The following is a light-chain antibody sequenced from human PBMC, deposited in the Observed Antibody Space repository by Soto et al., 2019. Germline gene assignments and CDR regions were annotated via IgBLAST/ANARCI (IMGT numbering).Light chain of an antibody. CDR3: QQANSFPTT. CDR1: QGISSW. CDR2: AAS. Sequence: DIQMTQSRSSVSASVGDRVTITCRESQGISSWLALYQQKPGKAPKLLIYAASSLQSWVPSRFSGSGSGTDFTLTISSLQPEDFATYYCQQANSFPTTFGQGTRLEIK. J-gene: IGKJ5*01. V-gene: IGKV1-12*01.